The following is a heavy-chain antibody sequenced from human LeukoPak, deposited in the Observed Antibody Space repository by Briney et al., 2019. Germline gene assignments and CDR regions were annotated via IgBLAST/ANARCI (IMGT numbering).Heavy chain of an antibody. CDR3: AKSGRKCSSTSCYTVWFDP. CDR2: ISGSGGST. D-gene: IGHD2-2*02. CDR1: GFTFSSYA. J-gene: IGHJ5*02. V-gene: IGHV3-23*01. Sequence: GGSLRLSCAASGFTFSSYAMSWVRQAPGKGLEWVSAISGSGGSTYYADSVRGRFTISRDNSKNTLYLQMNSLRAEDTAVYYCAKSGRKCSSTSCYTVWFDPWGQGTLVTVSS.